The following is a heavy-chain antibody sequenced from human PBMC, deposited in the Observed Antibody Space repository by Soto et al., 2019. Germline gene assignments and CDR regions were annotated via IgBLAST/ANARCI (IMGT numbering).Heavy chain of an antibody. Sequence: PSETLSLTCTVSGGAISSGGYYWSWIRQHPGKGLEWIGYIYYSGSTYYNPSLKSRVTISVDTSKKQFSLKLSYVTAADTAVYYCARESITMIGPKWGQGTLVTVSS. J-gene: IGHJ4*02. CDR3: ARESITMIGPK. D-gene: IGHD3-22*01. V-gene: IGHV4-31*03. CDR2: IYYSGST. CDR1: GGAISSGGYY.